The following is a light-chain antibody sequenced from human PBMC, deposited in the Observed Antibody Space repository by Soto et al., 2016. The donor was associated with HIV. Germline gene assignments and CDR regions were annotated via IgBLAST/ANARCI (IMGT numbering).Light chain of an antibody. Sequence: AIQLTQSPSSLSASVGDRVTITCRASQGISSALAWYQQKPGKSPKLLIYEASNLEGGVPSRFSGSGSGTDLTLTISSLQPEDCATYYCQQFEKYPLTFGGGTKVEIK. CDR2: EAS. CDR1: QGISSA. CDR3: QQFEKYPLT. V-gene: IGKV1D-13*01. J-gene: IGKJ4*01.